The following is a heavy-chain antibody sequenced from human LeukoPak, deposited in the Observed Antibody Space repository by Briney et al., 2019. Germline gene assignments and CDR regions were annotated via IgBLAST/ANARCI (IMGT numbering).Heavy chain of an antibody. CDR1: GFTFSNYY. CDR2: ISSSATTV. D-gene: IGHD1-7*01. J-gene: IGHJ4*02. V-gene: IGHV3-11*01. CDR3: ARANNWNYPYYFDF. Sequence: GGSLRLSCAASGFTFSNYYVSWIRQAPGKGLEWLSYISSSATTVYYADSVKGRFTISRDNAKHSLYLQLNSLRAEDTAIYYCARANNWNYPYYFDFWGQGTLVTVSS.